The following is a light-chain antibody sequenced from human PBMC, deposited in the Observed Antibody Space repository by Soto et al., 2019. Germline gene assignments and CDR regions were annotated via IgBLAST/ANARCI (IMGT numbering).Light chain of an antibody. Sequence: IQLTQSPSSLSASVGDRVTITCRASQGVNNFVAWYQQKPGEAPNLLIYGASTLQSGVPSRFSGSGSGTDFTLTISSLQPEDFAPYYCQQLTSYRFTFGQGTKLRIK. V-gene: IGKV1-9*01. J-gene: IGKJ2*01. CDR2: GAS. CDR1: QGVNNF. CDR3: QQLTSYRFT.